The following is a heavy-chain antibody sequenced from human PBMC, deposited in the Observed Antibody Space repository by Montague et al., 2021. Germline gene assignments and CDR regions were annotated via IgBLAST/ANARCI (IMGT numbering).Heavy chain of an antibody. J-gene: IGHJ4*02. Sequence: SLRLSCAASGFTFRSYAMSWVRQSAGKGLEWVSTITASGATTYYEDSVKGRFTISRDNSKNTLCLQMNSLRAEDTAIYFCANARVAVAGAEDYWGQGALVTVSS. CDR2: ITASGATT. V-gene: IGHV3-23*01. D-gene: IGHD6-19*01. CDR1: GFTFRSYA. CDR3: ANARVAVAGAEDY.